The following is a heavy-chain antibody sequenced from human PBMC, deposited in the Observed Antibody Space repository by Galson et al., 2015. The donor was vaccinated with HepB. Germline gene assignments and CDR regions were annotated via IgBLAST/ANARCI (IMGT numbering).Heavy chain of an antibody. J-gene: IGHJ2*01. Sequence: SLRLSCTASGFTFSTYAMSWVRQAPGQGLEWVSTITGSGGSTYYADYVKGRFTISRDTSESTLYLQMNSLRGDDTAVYYCAKHCGNPSGCFDLWGRGTLVSVSS. V-gene: IGHV3-23*01. CDR3: AKHCGNPSGCFDL. D-gene: IGHD4-23*01. CDR1: GFTFSTYA. CDR2: ITGSGGST.